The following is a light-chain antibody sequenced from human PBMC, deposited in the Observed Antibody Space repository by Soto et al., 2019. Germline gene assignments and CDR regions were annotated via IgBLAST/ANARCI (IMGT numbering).Light chain of an antibody. CDR2: SNY. V-gene: IGLV1-44*01. J-gene: IGLJ1*01. CDR1: SSNIGSKT. Sequence: QSVLTRPPSASGTPGQRVTISCSGSSSNIGSKTVNWYQQLPGTAPKLLIYSNYQRPSGVPDRFSGSKSGTSASLAISGLQSEDEADYYCSAWDASLNGYVFGTGTKVTVL. CDR3: SAWDASLNGYV.